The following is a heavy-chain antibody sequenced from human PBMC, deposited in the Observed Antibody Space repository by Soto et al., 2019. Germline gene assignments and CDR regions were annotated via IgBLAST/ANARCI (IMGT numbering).Heavy chain of an antibody. D-gene: IGHD6-19*01. CDR2: IWYDGSNK. CDR3: ARRAVIAVAVPGYYMDV. V-gene: IGHV3-33*01. J-gene: IGHJ6*03. Sequence: GGSLRLSCAASGFTFSSYGMHWVRQAPGKGLEWVAVIWYDGSNKYYADSVKGRFTISRDNSKNTLYLQMNSLRAEDTAVYYCARRAVIAVAVPGYYMDVWGKGTTVTVSS. CDR1: GFTFSSYG.